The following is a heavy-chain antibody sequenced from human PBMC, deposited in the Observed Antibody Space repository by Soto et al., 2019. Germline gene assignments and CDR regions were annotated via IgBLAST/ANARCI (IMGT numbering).Heavy chain of an antibody. D-gene: IGHD3-22*01. J-gene: IGHJ3*02. CDR3: ARPIFNYYDSSGYYRDRAFDI. CDR1: GASISSGGHS. Sequence: LSLTCAVSGASISSGGHSWGWIRQPPGKGLEWIGYIYHSGSTYYNPSLKSRVTISVDTSTNQFSLKLSSVTAADTAVYYCARPIFNYYDSSGYYRDRAFDIWGQGTMVTVSS. V-gene: IGHV4-30-2*03. CDR2: IYHSGST.